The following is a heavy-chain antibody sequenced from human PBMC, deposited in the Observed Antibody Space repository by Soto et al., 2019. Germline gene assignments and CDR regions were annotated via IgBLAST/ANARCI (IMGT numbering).Heavy chain of an antibody. CDR1: GDSISSYY. CDR3: ALAAAGTTRDYYYYLDV. J-gene: IGHJ6*03. V-gene: IGHV4-59*01. D-gene: IGHD6-13*01. Sequence: PSETLSLSCTVSGDSISSYYWSWIRQPPGKGLEWIGYIYYSGSTNYNPSLTSRVNISVDTSKNQFSLKLRSVTAADTAVYFCALAAAGTTRDYYYYLDVWGKGTTVTVSS. CDR2: IYYSGST.